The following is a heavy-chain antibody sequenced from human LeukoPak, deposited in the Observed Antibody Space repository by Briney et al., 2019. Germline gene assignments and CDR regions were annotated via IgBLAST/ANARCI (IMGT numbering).Heavy chain of an antibody. CDR2: ISSSNTYI. V-gene: IGHV3-21*01. CDR3: ARVGDDYAEHRRYFDL. D-gene: IGHD4-17*01. J-gene: IGHJ2*01. CDR1: GFTFSNYS. Sequence: VGSLRLSCAASGFTFSNYSLNWVRQAPGKGLEWVSSISSSNTYIYYGESFKGRFTISRDNSKNSLYLQMNSLRAEDTAVYYCARVGDDYAEHRRYFDLWGRGTLVTVFS.